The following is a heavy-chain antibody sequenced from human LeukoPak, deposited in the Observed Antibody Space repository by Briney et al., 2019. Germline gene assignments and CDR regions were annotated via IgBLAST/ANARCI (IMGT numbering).Heavy chain of an antibody. J-gene: IGHJ4*02. CDR1: GGSISSYY. CDR3: ATWNFLTAAAFDF. D-gene: IGHD6-25*01. Sequence: SETLSLTCTVSGGSISSYYWTWIRQPPGKGLEWVAYMYYSGDINYNPSLKSRVTISLDTSKNLLSLKLNSVTAADTAVYYCATWNFLTAAAFDFWGQGTLVTVTS. CDR2: MYYSGDI. V-gene: IGHV4-59*01.